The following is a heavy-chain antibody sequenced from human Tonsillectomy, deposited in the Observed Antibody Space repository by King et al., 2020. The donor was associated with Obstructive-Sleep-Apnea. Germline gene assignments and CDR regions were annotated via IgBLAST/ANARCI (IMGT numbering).Heavy chain of an antibody. V-gene: IGHV3-21*01. CDR3: ARDSWRSCGGDCYSIGWYFDL. Sequence: VQLVESGGGLVKPGGSLRLSCAASGITFSRYRMNWVRQAPGKGLEWVSFISSSSNYIYHADSVKGRFTISRDNAKNPLYLQMNSLRAEDTAVYFCARDSWRSCGGDCYSIGWYFDLWGRGTLVTVSS. CDR1: GITFSRYR. J-gene: IGHJ2*01. D-gene: IGHD2-21*02. CDR2: ISSSSNYI.